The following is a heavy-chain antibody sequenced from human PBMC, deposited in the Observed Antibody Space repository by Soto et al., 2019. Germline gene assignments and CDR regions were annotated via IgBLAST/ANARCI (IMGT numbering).Heavy chain of an antibody. J-gene: IGHJ5*02. CDR2: INPNSGGT. D-gene: IGHD3-22*01. Sequence: ASVKVSCKASVYTFTGYFMHWVRPAPCQGRAWMGWINPNSGGTNYAQKFQGRVTMTRDTSISTAYMELSRLRSDDTAVYYCARVTYYYDSSGYQDWFDPWGQGTLVTVSS. CDR1: VYTFTGYF. CDR3: ARVTYYYDSSGYQDWFDP. V-gene: IGHV1-2*02.